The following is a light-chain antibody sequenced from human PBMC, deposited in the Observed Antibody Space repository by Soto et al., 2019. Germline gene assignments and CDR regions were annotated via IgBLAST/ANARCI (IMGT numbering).Light chain of an antibody. J-gene: IGLJ7*01. Sequence: QSVLTQPASVSGSPGQSITISCTGTSSDVGSYKLVSWYQQRPGKAPKLMISEVSKRPSGISYRFSGSKSGSTASLTISGLQAEDEADYYCCSYAGTSTHIVFGGGTQLTVL. V-gene: IGLV2-23*02. CDR2: EVS. CDR1: SSDVGSYKL. CDR3: CSYAGTSTHIV.